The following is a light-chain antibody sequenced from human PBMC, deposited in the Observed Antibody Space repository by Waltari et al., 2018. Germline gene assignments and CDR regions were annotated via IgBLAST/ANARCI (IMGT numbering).Light chain of an antibody. J-gene: IGKJ4*01. CDR2: GTS. V-gene: IGKV3-20*01. CDR3: QQYVGEVVT. CDR1: QSVTSIS. Sequence: IVLTQSPGTLPLSPGERATLVCRASQSVTSISLTWYHKKVGQAPRLLIYGTSSRATGIPVRFSGSGSGTEVTLTISRLEPEDFAVYYCQQYVGEVVTFGGGTKVEI.